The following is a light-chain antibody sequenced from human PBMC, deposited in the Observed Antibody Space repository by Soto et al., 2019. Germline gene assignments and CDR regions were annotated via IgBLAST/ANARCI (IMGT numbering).Light chain of an antibody. J-gene: IGLJ3*02. V-gene: IGLV2-23*01. Sequence: QSALTQPASVSGSPGQSITISCTGTSGDIGSYNLLFWYQQHAGKAPKLMIYEDTKRPSGVSDRFSASKSGTTASLTISGLWAEDEADYYCCSYAGRNSWVFGGGTKLTVL. CDR1: SGDIGSYNL. CDR3: CSYAGRNSWV. CDR2: EDT.